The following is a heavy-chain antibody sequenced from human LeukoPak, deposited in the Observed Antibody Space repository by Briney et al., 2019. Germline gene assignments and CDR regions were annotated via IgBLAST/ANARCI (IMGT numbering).Heavy chain of an antibody. CDR3: ARGPLRFMTNWFDP. Sequence: GGSLRLSCAASGFIVSNSYMSWVRQAPGKGLEWVSVLHTGGRTFYADSVMGRFTISTDNSKNTLFLQMNSLRAEDTAVYYCARGPLRFMTNWFDPWGQGTLVTVSS. CDR1: GFIVSNSY. J-gene: IGHJ5*02. V-gene: IGHV3-53*01. D-gene: IGHD3-3*01. CDR2: LHTGGRT.